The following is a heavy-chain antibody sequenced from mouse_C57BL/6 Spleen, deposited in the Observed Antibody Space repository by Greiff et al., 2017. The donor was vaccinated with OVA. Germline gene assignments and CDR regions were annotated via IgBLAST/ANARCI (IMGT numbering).Heavy chain of an antibody. CDR2: IRLKSDNYAT. D-gene: IGHD2-4*01. J-gene: IGHJ4*01. CDR1: GFTFSNYW. V-gene: IGHV6-3*01. Sequence: DVKLQESGGGLVQPGGSMKLSCVASGFTFSNYWMNWVRQSPEKGLEWVAQIRLKSDNYATHYAESVKGRFTISRDDSKSSVYLQMNNLRAEDTGIYYCTVYDYDDGSYAMDYWGQGTSVTVSS. CDR3: TVYDYDDGSYAMDY.